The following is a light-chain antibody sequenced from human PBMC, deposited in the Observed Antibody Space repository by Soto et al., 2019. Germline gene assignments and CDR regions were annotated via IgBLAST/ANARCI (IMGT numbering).Light chain of an antibody. Sequence: DIVMTQSPLSLSVTPGEPASISCRSSQSLLHSYGYYYLHWYLQKPGQSPHLLIYLGSNRASGVPDRFSGSRSGKDFTLKISRVEAEDVGVYYCVQALENPITFGQGTRLEIK. CDR3: VQALENPIT. V-gene: IGKV2-28*01. CDR2: LGS. CDR1: QSLLHSYGYYY. J-gene: IGKJ5*01.